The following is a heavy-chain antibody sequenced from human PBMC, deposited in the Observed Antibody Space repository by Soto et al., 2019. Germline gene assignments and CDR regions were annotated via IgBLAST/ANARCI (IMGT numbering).Heavy chain of an antibody. CDR3: AREGRSAAPQAAFDF. CDR2: IFYIGTT. V-gene: IGHV4-31*03. D-gene: IGHD3-10*01. CDR1: GNSISTGAYY. J-gene: IGHJ4*02. Sequence: SETLSLTCTVSGNSISTGAYYWSWLRQHPVKGLEWIGHIFYIGTTHYSPSLESRVTISVDTSKNQFSLKLTSVTVADTAVYYCAREGRSAAPQAAFDFWGQGSLVTVSS.